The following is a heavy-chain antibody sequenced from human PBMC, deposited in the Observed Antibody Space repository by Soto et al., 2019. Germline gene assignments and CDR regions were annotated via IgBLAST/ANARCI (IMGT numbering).Heavy chain of an antibody. J-gene: IGHJ3*01. CDR2: LYDVDGS. Sequence: GGSLRLSCAASGLTVSGKKYVAWVRQAPGKGLEWVSALYDVDGSFYADSVRGRFTTSSDSSKTTVYLQMNGLRPDDTAVYYCATWHEREHAYDVWGQGTTVTVSS. V-gene: IGHV3-53*01. D-gene: IGHD1-1*01. CDR3: ATWHEREHAYDV. CDR1: GLTVSGKKY.